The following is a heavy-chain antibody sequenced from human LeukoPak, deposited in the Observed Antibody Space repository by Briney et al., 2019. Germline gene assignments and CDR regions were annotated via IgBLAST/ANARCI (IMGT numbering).Heavy chain of an antibody. CDR1: GFTFSSYG. CDR2: IRYDGSNK. V-gene: IGHV3-30*02. D-gene: IGHD1-7*01. Sequence: GGSLRLSCAASGFTFSSYGMHWVRQAPGKGLEWVAFIRYDGSNKYYADSVKGRFTISRDNSKNTLYLQMNSLRAEDTAVYYCAKDRAAGTTGGDWFDPWGQGTLVTVSS. CDR3: AKDRAAGTTGGDWFDP. J-gene: IGHJ5*02.